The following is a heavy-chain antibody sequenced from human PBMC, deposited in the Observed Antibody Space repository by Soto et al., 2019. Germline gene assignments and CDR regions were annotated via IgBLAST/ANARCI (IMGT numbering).Heavy chain of an antibody. V-gene: IGHV4-34*01. Sequence: SLSLTRAVSGGSFSGYYWSWIRQPPGKGLEWIGEINHSGSTNYNPSLKSRVTISVDTSKNQFSLKLSSVTAADTAVYYCARGQSTIFGVVSYWYFDFCGRGTPVTVSA. D-gene: IGHD3-3*01. CDR3: ARGQSTIFGVVSYWYFDF. CDR1: GGSFSGYY. J-gene: IGHJ2*01. CDR2: INHSGST.